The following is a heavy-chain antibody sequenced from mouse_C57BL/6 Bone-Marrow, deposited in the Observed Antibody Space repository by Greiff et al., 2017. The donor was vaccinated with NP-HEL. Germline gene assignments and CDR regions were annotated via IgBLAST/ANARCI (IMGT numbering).Heavy chain of an antibody. CDR1: GYTFTSYW. Sequence: QVQLQQPGAELVRPGTSVKLSCKASGYTFTSYWMHWVKQRPGQGLEWIGVIDPSDSYTNYNQQFKGKATLTVDTSSSTAYMQLSSLTSEDSAVYYCARPITTVVDLYAMDYWGQGTSVTVSS. J-gene: IGHJ4*01. V-gene: IGHV1-59*01. CDR2: IDPSDSYT. D-gene: IGHD1-1*01. CDR3: ARPITTVVDLYAMDY.